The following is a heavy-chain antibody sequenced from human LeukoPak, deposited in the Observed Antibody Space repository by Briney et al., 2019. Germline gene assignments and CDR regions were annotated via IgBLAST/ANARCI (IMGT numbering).Heavy chain of an antibody. CDR2: ISYDGSNK. Sequence: GGSLRLSCAASGFAFSSYAMHWVRQAPGKGLEWVAVISYDGSNKYYADSVKGRFTISRDNSKNTLYLQMNSLRAEDTAVYFALPGDHLYGDYSWGQGTLVTVSS. D-gene: IGHD4-17*01. V-gene: IGHV3-30*04. CDR3: LPGDHLYGDYS. J-gene: IGHJ5*02. CDR1: GFAFSSYA.